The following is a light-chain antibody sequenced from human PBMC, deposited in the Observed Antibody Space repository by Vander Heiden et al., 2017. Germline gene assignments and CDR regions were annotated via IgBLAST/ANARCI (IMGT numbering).Light chain of an antibody. CDR2: GAS. J-gene: IGKJ3*01. CDR1: QSVSSN. Sequence: EIVMTQSPATLSVSPWERATLSCRASQSVSSNLAWYQQKPGQAPRLLIYGASTRATGIPARFSGSGSGTEFTLTISSLQSEDFAVYYCQQYNNWLLFTFGPGTKVDIK. CDR3: QQYNNWLLFT. V-gene: IGKV3-15*01.